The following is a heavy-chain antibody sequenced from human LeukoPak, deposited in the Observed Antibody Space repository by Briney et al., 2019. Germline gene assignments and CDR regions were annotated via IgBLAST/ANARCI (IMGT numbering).Heavy chain of an antibody. CDR3: ARFSPRAMGNYLDF. CDR1: GGSISSYS. V-gene: IGHV4-4*09. CDR2: IYPRGST. D-gene: IGHD7-27*01. J-gene: IGHJ4*02. Sequence: PSETLSLTCTVSGGSISSYSWSWIRQPPRKGLEWIGYIYPRGSTYYNPSLKSRVILSLDKSANQFSLNLSSVTAADTAVYYCARFSPRAMGNYLDFWGQGTLVTVSS.